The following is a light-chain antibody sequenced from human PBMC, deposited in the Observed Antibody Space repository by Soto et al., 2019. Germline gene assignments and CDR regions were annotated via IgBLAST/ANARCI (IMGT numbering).Light chain of an antibody. CDR1: RNDIGRYNY. Sequence: QSALTQPASGSRSPGQSITISCTGTRNDIGRYNYVSWYQQHPGKTPKLMIYDVNYRPSGISNRFSGSKSGDTASLTISGLQAEDETDYYCSSYTSISTLVFGGGTQLTLL. CDR2: DVN. J-gene: IGLJ2*01. V-gene: IGLV2-14*03. CDR3: SSYTSISTLV.